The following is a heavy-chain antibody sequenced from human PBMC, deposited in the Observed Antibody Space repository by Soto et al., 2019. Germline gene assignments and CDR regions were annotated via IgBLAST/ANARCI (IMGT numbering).Heavy chain of an antibody. CDR3: ARRAANTVIKRGYAY. V-gene: IGHV4-34*01. CDR2: INHSGST. D-gene: IGHD4-17*01. CDR1: GGSFNDYY. J-gene: IGHJ4*02. Sequence: QVQLQQWGAGLLKPSETLSLTCAVYGGSFNDYYWTWIRQPPGKGLEWIGEINHSGSTNYNPSLKSRGTISVDTSKNQFSLKLSSVTAADTAVYYCARRAANTVIKRGYAYWGQGTLVTVSS.